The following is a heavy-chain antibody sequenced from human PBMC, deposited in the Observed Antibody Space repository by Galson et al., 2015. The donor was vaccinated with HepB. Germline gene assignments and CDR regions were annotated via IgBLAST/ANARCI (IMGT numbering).Heavy chain of an antibody. D-gene: IGHD3-10*01. J-gene: IGHJ4*02. Sequence: TLSLTCTVSGGSISSGDYYWSWIRQPPGKGLEWIGYIYYSGSTYYNPSLKSRVTISVDTSKNQFSLKLSSVTAADTAVYYCARSLLWFEDAALWGQGTLVTVSS. V-gene: IGHV4-30-4*01. CDR3: ARSLLWFEDAAL. CDR2: IYYSGST. CDR1: GGSISSGDYY.